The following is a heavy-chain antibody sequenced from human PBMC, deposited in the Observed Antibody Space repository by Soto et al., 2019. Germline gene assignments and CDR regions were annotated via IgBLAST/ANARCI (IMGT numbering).Heavy chain of an antibody. V-gene: IGHV3-23*01. CDR1: GFTFSSYA. CDR2: ISGSGGST. D-gene: IGHD3-22*01. Sequence: GGSLRLSCAASGFTFSSYAMSWVRQAPGKGLEWVSAISGSGGSTYYADSVKGRFTISRDNSKNTLYLQMNSLRAEDTAVYYCAKDSYYGSSGYSDFDYWGQGTLVTVSS. CDR3: AKDSYYGSSGYSDFDY. J-gene: IGHJ4*02.